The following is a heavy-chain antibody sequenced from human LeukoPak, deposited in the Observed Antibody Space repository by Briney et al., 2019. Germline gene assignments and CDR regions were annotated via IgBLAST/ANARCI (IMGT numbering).Heavy chain of an antibody. CDR1: GGSISSCY. CDR2: VYTSGST. V-gene: IGHV4-4*09. D-gene: IGHD2-2*01. Sequence: PSETLSLTCTVSGGSISSCYWSWIRQPPGKGLEWIGYVYTSGSTNYNPSLKSRVTISVDTSKNQFSLKLSSVTAADTAVYYCARAAALPAAIMGDYYYMDVWGKGTTVTVSS. J-gene: IGHJ6*03. CDR3: ARAAALPAAIMGDYYYMDV.